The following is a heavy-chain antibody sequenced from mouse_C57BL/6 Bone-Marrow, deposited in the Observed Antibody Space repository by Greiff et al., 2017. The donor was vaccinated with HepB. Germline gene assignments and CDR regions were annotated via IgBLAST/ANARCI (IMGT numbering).Heavy chain of an antibody. CDR1: GFTFSSYA. V-gene: IGHV5-4*01. Sequence: VQLVESGGGLVKPGGSLKLSCAASGFTFSSYAMSWVRQTPEKRLEWVATISDGGSYTYYPDNVKGRFTISRDNAKNNLYLQMSHLKSEDTAMYYCARDPNYYGSTPYYAMDYWGQGTSVTVSS. D-gene: IGHD1-1*01. CDR2: ISDGGSYT. CDR3: ARDPNYYGSTPYYAMDY. J-gene: IGHJ4*01.